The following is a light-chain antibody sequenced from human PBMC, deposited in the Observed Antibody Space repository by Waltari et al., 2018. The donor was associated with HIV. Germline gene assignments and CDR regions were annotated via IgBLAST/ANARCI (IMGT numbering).Light chain of an antibody. CDR3: QQYGSSPIT. Sequence: EIVLTQSPDTLSLSPGERATLSCRASQSVGVNYLAWYQQKPGQAPSLLIYHASSRATGIPDRFSGSWSATDFTLTISRLEPEDFAVYYCQQYGSSPITFGQGTRLEI. J-gene: IGKJ5*01. CDR2: HAS. V-gene: IGKV3-20*01. CDR1: QSVGVNY.